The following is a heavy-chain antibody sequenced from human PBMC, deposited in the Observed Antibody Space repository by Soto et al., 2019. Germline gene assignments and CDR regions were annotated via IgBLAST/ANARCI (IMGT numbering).Heavy chain of an antibody. D-gene: IGHD1-26*01. J-gene: IGHJ3*02. CDR3: ATDGATRTAKWAFDI. Sequence: ASVKVSCKVSGYTLTELSMHWVRQAPGKGLEWMGGFDPEDGETIYAQKFQGRVTMTEDTSTDTAYMELSSLRSEDTAVYYCATDGATRTAKWAFDIWGQGTMVTVSS. V-gene: IGHV1-24*01. CDR2: FDPEDGET. CDR1: GYTLTELS.